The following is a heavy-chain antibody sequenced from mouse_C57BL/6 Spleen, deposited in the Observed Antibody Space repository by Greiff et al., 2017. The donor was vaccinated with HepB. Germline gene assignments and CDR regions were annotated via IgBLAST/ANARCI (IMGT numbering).Heavy chain of an antibody. CDR1: GFTFSSYA. Sequence: DVKLVESGGGLVKPGGSLKLSCAASGFTFSSYAMSWVRQTPEKRLEWVATISDGGSYTYYPDNVKGRFTISRDTAKNNLYLQMSHLKSEDTAMYYCAREPYYGSSYWGQGTLVTVSA. D-gene: IGHD1-1*01. V-gene: IGHV5-4*01. J-gene: IGHJ3*01. CDR2: ISDGGSYT. CDR3: AREPYYGSSY.